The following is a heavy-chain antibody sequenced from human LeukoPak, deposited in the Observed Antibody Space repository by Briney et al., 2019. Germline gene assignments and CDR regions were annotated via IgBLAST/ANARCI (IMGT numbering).Heavy chain of an antibody. D-gene: IGHD3-10*01. V-gene: IGHV3-7*01. CDR2: IKQDGSEK. J-gene: IGHJ3*02. CDR3: ASGSGSYLYAFDI. CDR1: GFTFSNYW. Sequence: GGSLRLSCAASGFTFSNYWMTWVRQAPGKGLEWVANIKQDGSEKYYVDSVKGRFTISRDNAKNSLYLQMNSLRAEDTAVYYCASGSGSYLYAFDIWGQGTMVTVSS.